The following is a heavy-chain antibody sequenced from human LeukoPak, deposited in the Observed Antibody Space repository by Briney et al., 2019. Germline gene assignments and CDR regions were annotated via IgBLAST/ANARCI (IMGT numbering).Heavy chain of an antibody. CDR1: GASVGSAGYY. D-gene: IGHD1-26*01. CDR2: VYDISNT. V-gene: IGHV4-61*08. CDR3: ARTQSQSGSYRYYFGY. Sequence: SETLSLTCTVSGASVGSAGYYWGWIRQPPGGGLGWLGYVYDISNTNYNPSLKSRVTMSVNPSENQFSLKLNSVTAADTAMYYCARTQSQSGSYRYYFGYWGQGTLVTVSS. J-gene: IGHJ4*02.